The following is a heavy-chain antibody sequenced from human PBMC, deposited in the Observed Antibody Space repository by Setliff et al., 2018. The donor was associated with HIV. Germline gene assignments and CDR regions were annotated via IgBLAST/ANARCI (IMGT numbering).Heavy chain of an antibody. D-gene: IGHD1-26*01. CDR1: GDSISRYY. Sequence: SSETLSLTCNVSGDSISRYYWSWIRQPPGKGLEWIGYIANDGSTNYNPPLKRRVTTSVDTSKNQFSLKLSSATAADTAVYYCARRRPPPSGAYSQYYMDVWGKGTTVTVSS. CDR2: IANDGST. CDR3: ARRRPPPSGAYSQYYMDV. J-gene: IGHJ6*03. V-gene: IGHV4-59*08.